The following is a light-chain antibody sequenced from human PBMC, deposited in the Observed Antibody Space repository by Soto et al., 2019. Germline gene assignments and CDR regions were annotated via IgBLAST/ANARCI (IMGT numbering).Light chain of an antibody. J-gene: IGLJ2*01. Sequence: QSVLTQSPSVSAAPGQKVTISCSGSSSNIGNNYVSWYQQLPGTAPKLLIYDNNKRPSGIPDRFSGSTSGTSGTLDLTGPQTGAEADYYCATWDGSLSGEVFGGGTKLTVL. CDR2: DNN. CDR3: ATWDGSLSGEV. CDR1: SSNIGNNY. V-gene: IGLV1-51*01.